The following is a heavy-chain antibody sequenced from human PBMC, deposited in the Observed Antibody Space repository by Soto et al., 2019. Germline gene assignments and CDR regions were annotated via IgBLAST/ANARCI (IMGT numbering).Heavy chain of an antibody. V-gene: IGHV4-39*01. CDR1: GGSISSSSYC. Sequence: PSETLPHTCTVSGGSISSSSYCWGWIRKPPGKGLEWIGSIYYSGSTYYNPSLKSRVTISVDTSKNQFSLKLSSVTAADTAVYYCARHPRYSYGYLGFDYWGQGTLVTVSS. D-gene: IGHD5-18*01. CDR2: IYYSGST. J-gene: IGHJ4*02. CDR3: ARHPRYSYGYLGFDY.